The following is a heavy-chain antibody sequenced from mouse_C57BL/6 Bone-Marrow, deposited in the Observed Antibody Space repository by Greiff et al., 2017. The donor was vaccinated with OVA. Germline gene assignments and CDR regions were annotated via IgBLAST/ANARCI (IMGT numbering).Heavy chain of an antibody. CDR2: IDPSDSET. J-gene: IGHJ3*01. CDR1: GYTFTSYW. V-gene: IGHV1-52*01. CDR3: ARRGNYEGCAY. D-gene: IGHD1-1*01. Sequence: QVQLRQPGAELVRPGSSVKLSCKASGYTFTSYWMHWVKQRPIQGLEWIGNIDPSDSETHYNQKFKDKATLTVDKSSSTAYMQLISLSSEDSAVYYCARRGNYEGCAYWGQGTLVTVSA.